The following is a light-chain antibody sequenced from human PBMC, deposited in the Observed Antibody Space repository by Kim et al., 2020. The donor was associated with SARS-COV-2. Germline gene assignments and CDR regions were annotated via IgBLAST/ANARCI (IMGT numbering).Light chain of an antibody. CDR2: DGS. V-gene: IGLV2-14*03. CDR3: SSYTSSRTLI. Sequence: GQSITSSCTGNSSDIGGYNYVAGYQQHPGKVPILTYADGSNRPAGGAGRFAVSKSGNTASLIITGLQAEDEDDYYCSSYTSSRTLIFGGGTQLTVL. CDR1: SSDIGGYNY. J-gene: IGLJ2*01.